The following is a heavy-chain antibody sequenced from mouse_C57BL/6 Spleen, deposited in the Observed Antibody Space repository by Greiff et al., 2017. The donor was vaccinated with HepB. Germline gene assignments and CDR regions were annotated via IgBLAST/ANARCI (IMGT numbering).Heavy chain of an antibody. D-gene: IGHD2-2*01. Sequence: QVTLKVSGPGILQPSQTLSLTCSFSVFSLSTFGMGVSWIRQPSGKGLEWLAHIYWDEVKHYKPSLKSRLTISKDTSNNQVFLKIPTVDTADTATYYSARSPPIYYGYDGTVDYWGQGTTLTVSS. CDR2: IYWDEVK. CDR3: ARSPPIYYGYDGTVDY. V-gene: IGHV8-9*01. J-gene: IGHJ2*01. CDR1: VFSLSTFGMG.